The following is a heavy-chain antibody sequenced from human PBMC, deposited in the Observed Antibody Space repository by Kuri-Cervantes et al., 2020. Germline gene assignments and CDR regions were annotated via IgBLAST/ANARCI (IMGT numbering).Heavy chain of an antibody. V-gene: IGHV2-26*01. J-gene: IGHJ6*02. D-gene: IGHD6-13*01. CDR2: IFSNDEK. CDR3: ARIAAAAGMSYYYYGMDV. CDR1: GFSLSNARMG. Sequence: SGPTLVKPTETLTLTCTVSGFSLSNARMGVNWIRQPPGKALEWLAHIFSNDEKSYSTSLKSRLTISKDTSKSQVVLTMTNMDPVDTATYYCARIAAAAGMSYYYYGMDVWGQGTTVTVSS.